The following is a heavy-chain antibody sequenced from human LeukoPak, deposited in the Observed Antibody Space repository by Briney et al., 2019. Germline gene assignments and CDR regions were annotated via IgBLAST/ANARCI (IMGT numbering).Heavy chain of an antibody. D-gene: IGHD1-1*01. CDR1: GGSFSGYY. CDR2: INHSGST. V-gene: IGHV4-34*01. J-gene: IGHJ3*02. CDR3: AREPNWNGRAFDI. Sequence: SETLSLTCAVYGGSFSGYYCSWIRQPPGKGLEWIGEINHSGSTNYNPSLKSRVTISVDTSKSQFSLKLSSVTAADTAVYYCAREPNWNGRAFDIWGQGTMVTVSS.